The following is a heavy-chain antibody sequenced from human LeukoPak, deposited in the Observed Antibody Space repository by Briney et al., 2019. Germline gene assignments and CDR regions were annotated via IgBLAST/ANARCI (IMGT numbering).Heavy chain of an antibody. CDR3: ARGDIVVVPAEY. J-gene: IGHJ4*02. D-gene: IGHD2-2*01. V-gene: IGHV4-30-4*08. Sequence: SQTLSLTCTVSGGSISSGDYYWSWIRQPPGKGLEWIGYIYYSGSTYYNPSLKSRVTISVDTSKSQFSLKLSSVTAADTAVYYCARGDIVVVPAEYWGQGTLVTVSS. CDR2: IYYSGST. CDR1: GGSISSGDYY.